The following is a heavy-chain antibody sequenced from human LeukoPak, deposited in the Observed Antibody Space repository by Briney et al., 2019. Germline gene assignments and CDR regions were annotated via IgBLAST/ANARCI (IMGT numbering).Heavy chain of an antibody. CDR1: GGSFGNYY. CDR2: INDSGRT. CDR3: ARRWNYGRNYYIDV. Sequence: PSETLSLTCAVYGGSFGNYYWSWIRQTPGKGMEWIGEINDSGRTNYNPSLMSRVTVSVDTSKNQFSLRLTSVTATDTAVYYCARRWNYGRNYYIDVWGKGAAVSVSS. J-gene: IGHJ6*03. V-gene: IGHV4-34*01. D-gene: IGHD1-7*01.